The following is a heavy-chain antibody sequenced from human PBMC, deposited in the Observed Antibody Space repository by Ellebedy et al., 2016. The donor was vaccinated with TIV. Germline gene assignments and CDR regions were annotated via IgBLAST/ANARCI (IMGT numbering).Heavy chain of an antibody. Sequence: SVKVSXKASGGTFSRYGINWVRQAPGQGLEWMGGIIPIFGTANYAQKFQGRVTITADESTSTAYMELSSLRSEDTAVYYCASTWSGLWGYYYGMDVWGQGTTVTVSS. CDR3: ASTWSGLWGYYYGMDV. V-gene: IGHV1-69*13. CDR2: IIPIFGTA. J-gene: IGHJ6*02. D-gene: IGHD2-21*01. CDR1: GGTFSRYG.